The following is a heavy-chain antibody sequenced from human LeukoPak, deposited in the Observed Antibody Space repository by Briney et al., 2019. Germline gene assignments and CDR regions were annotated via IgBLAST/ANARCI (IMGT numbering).Heavy chain of an antibody. D-gene: IGHD6-19*01. Sequence: GGSLRLSCAASGFTFSSYWMHWVRQAPGKGLVWVSRINSDGSSTSYADSVKGRFTISRDNAKNTLYLQMNSLRAEDTAVYYCARDGDRLAVAGTPLDYWGQGTLGTASS. V-gene: IGHV3-74*01. J-gene: IGHJ4*02. CDR3: ARDGDRLAVAGTPLDY. CDR2: INSDGSST. CDR1: GFTFSSYW.